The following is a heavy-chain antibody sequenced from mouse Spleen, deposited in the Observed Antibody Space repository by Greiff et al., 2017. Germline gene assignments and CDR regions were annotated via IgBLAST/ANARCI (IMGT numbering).Heavy chain of an antibody. CDR1: GFSLTSYG. CDR2: IWSGGST. Sequence: VKLVESGPGLVQPSQSLSITCTVSGFSLTSYGVHWVRQSPGKGLEWLGVIWSGGSTDYNAAFISRLSISKDNSKSQVFFKMNSLQANDTAIYYCASYGNYGWFAYWGQGTLVTVSA. D-gene: IGHD2-1*01. V-gene: IGHV2-2*02. J-gene: IGHJ3*01. CDR3: ASYGNYGWFAY.